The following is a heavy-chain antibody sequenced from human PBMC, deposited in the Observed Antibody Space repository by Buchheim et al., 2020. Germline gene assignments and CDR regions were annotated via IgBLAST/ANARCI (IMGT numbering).Heavy chain of an antibody. Sequence: QVQLQQWGAGLLKPSETLSHTCAVYGGSFSGYYWSWIRQPPGKGLEWIGEINHSGSTNYNPSLKSRVTISVDTSKNQFSLKLSSVTAADTAVYYCARGPSPPYGDYRPDPWGQGTL. CDR1: GGSFSGYY. CDR2: INHSGST. D-gene: IGHD4-17*01. V-gene: IGHV4-34*01. CDR3: ARGPSPPYGDYRPDP. J-gene: IGHJ5*02.